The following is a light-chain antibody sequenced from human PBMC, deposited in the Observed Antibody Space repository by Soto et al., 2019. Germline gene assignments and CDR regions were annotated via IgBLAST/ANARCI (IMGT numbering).Light chain of an antibody. J-gene: IGKJ1*01. CDR2: GAS. CDR3: QQSFSTPLT. Sequence: EIVLTQSPGTLSLSPGERATLSCRASQSVSNNYLAWYQQKPGQAPRLLIYGASNRATGIPDRFSGSGSGTDFTLTISKLQPEDFATYYCQQSFSTPLTFGQGTKVDIK. CDR1: QSVSNNY. V-gene: IGKV3-20*01.